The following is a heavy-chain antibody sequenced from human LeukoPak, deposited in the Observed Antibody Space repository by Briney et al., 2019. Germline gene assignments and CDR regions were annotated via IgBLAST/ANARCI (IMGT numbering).Heavy chain of an antibody. CDR3: ARGGLWFGETPGAFDI. CDR1: GVAISIYY. Sequence: SETLSLTCSVSGVAISIYYWSWIRQPPGKGLEWIGYIYNSGSTNYNPSLKSRVTISVDTSKNQFSLKLSSVTAADTAVYYCARGGLWFGETPGAFDIWGQGTMVTVSS. D-gene: IGHD3-10*01. V-gene: IGHV4-59*01. J-gene: IGHJ3*02. CDR2: IYNSGST.